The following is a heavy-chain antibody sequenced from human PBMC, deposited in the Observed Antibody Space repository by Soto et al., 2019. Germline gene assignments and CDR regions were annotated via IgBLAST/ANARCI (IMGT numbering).Heavy chain of an antibody. Sequence: PXGALRRPCVASGFSFSNCTIGWIRQVPGKGLGWVSIISGSGDNTYFADSVKGRFTISRDNSKHTLYLQMKSLRAEDTAVYYCAKGRDWVPPPTFDDWGQGTLVTISS. CDR2: ISGSGDNT. D-gene: IGHD3-10*01. V-gene: IGHV3-23*01. CDR1: GFSFSNCT. J-gene: IGHJ4*02. CDR3: AKGRDWVPPPTFDD.